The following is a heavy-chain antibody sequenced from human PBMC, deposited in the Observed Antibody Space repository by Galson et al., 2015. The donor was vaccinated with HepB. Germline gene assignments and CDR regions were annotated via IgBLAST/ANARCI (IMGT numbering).Heavy chain of an antibody. CDR2: IYYSGST. J-gene: IGHJ4*02. CDR3: ARRGTYYYDSSGYYGDY. V-gene: IGHV4-39*01. Sequence: EILSLTCTVSGGSISSSSYYWGWIRQPPGKGLEWIGSIYYSGSTDYNPSLKSRVTIPVDTSKNQFPLKLSSVTAADTAVYYCARRGTYYYDSSGYYGDYWGQGTLVTVSS. D-gene: IGHD3-22*01. CDR1: GGSISSSSYY.